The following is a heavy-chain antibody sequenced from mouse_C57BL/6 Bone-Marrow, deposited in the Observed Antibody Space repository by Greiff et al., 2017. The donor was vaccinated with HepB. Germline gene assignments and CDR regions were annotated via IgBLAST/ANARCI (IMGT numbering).Heavy chain of an antibody. V-gene: IGHV2-5*01. D-gene: IGHD2-1*01. Sequence: VKLVESGPGLVQPSQSLSITCTVSGFSFTSYGVHWVRQSPGKGLEWLGVIWSGGSTDYNAAFMSRQSITKDNSKSQVFYKMNSLKADDNAIYYCAKRGVTTAYWGQGTLVTVSA. CDR2: IWSGGST. J-gene: IGHJ3*01. CDR1: GFSFTSYG. CDR3: AKRGVTTAY.